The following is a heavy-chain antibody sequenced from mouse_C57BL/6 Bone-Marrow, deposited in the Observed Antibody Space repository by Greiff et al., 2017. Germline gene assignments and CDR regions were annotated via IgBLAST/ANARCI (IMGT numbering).Heavy chain of an antibody. CDR3: ARGGYYFDY. CDR2: INPYNGGT. J-gene: IGHJ2*01. Sequence: EVQLQQSGPVLVKPGASVKMSCKASGYTFTDYYMNWVKQSHGKSLEWIGVINPYNGGTSYNQKFKGKDTLTVDKSSSTAYMELNSLTSEDSAVYYCARGGYYFDYWGQGTTLTVSS. CDR1: GYTFTDYY. V-gene: IGHV1-19*01.